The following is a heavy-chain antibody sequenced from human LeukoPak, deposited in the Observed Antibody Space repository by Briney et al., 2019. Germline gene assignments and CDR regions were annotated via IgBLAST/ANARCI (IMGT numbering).Heavy chain of an antibody. Sequence: ASVKVSCKASGYTFTSYGISWVRQAPGQGLEWMGWISAYNGNTNYAQKLQGRVTMTTDTSTSTAYMELRSLRSDDTAVYYCARDTGSSTSCHRRWDYWGQGTLVTVSS. CDR2: ISAYNGNT. V-gene: IGHV1-18*01. CDR1: GYTFTSYG. CDR3: ARDTGSSTSCHRRWDY. J-gene: IGHJ4*02. D-gene: IGHD2-2*01.